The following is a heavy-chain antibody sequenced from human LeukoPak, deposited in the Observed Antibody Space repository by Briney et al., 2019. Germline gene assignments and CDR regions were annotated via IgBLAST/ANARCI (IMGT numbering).Heavy chain of an antibody. Sequence: GGSLRPSCAASGFTFSSYAMSWVRQAPGKGLEWVSAISGSGGSTYYADSVKGRFTISRDNSKNTLYLQMNSLRAEDTAVYYCAKSGYSSSWKYYFDYWGQGTLVTVSS. D-gene: IGHD6-13*01. CDR2: ISGSGGST. CDR1: GFTFSSYA. V-gene: IGHV3-23*01. J-gene: IGHJ4*02. CDR3: AKSGYSSSWKYYFDY.